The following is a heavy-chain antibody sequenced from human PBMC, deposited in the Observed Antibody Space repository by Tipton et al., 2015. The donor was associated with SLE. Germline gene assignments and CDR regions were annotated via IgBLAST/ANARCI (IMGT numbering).Heavy chain of an antibody. CDR2: IYTSGST. CDR1: GGSISSYY. J-gene: IGHJ6*02. D-gene: IGHD2-2*01. Sequence: TLSLTCTVSGGSISSYYWSWIRQPPGKGLEWIGYIYTSGSTNYNPSLKSRVTISVDTSKNQFSLKLSSVTAADTAVYYCASAMGYYYGMDVWGQGTTVTVSS. CDR3: ASAMGYYYGMDV. V-gene: IGHV4-4*09.